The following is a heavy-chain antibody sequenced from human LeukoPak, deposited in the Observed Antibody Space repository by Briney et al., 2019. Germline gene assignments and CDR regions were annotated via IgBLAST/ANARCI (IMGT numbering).Heavy chain of an antibody. CDR2: IYSGGST. Sequence: AGGSLELSCAASGFTVSKNYMSWVRQAPGKGLEWVSVIYSGGSTYYADSVKGRFTISRDSSKNTLYLQMNSLRAEDTAVYYCARDSLGMSTLDSWGQGTLVTVSS. CDR1: GFTVSKNY. CDR3: ARDSLGMSTLDS. D-gene: IGHD5/OR15-5a*01. V-gene: IGHV3-53*01. J-gene: IGHJ4*02.